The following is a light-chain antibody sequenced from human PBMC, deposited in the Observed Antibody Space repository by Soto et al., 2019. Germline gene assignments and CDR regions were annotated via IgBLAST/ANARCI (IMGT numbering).Light chain of an antibody. V-gene: IGLV2-8*01. CDR3: GSFTTSRIWV. CDR2: EVV. J-gene: IGLJ3*02. CDR1: KSDIGVYDF. Sequence: QSALTQPPSASGSPGQSVTISCTGTKSDIGVYDFVSWYQHHPGKAPRLIIYEVVQRPSGVPDRFSGSKSGNTASLTVSGLQAADEADYFCGSFTTSRIWVFGGGTKLTVL.